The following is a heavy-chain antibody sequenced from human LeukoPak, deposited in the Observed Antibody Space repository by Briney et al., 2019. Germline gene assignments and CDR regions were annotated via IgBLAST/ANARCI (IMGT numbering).Heavy chain of an antibody. CDR2: INPNSGGT. J-gene: IGHJ6*03. V-gene: IGHV1-2*02. Sequence: ASVTVSCKASGYTFTGYYMHWVRQAPGQGLEWMGWINPNSGGTNYAQKFQGRVTMTRDTSISTAYMELSRLRSDDTAVYYCARDEGSSWSYYYYYYMDVWGKGTTVTVSS. CDR1: GYTFTGYY. D-gene: IGHD6-13*01. CDR3: ARDEGSSWSYYYYYYMDV.